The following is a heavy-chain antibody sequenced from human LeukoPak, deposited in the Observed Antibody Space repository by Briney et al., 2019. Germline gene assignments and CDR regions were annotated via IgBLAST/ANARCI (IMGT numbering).Heavy chain of an antibody. CDR2: INPNSGGT. CDR3: ARDGKYCSSTSCHGSSGYGMDV. CDR1: GYTFTGYY. V-gene: IGHV1-2*04. J-gene: IGHJ6*04. Sequence: ASVKVSCKASGYTFTGYYMHWVRQAPGQGLEWMGWINPNSGGTNYAQKFQGWVTMTRDTSISTAYMELSRLRSDDTAVYYCARDGKYCSSTSCHGSSGYGMDVWGKGTTVTVSS. D-gene: IGHD2-2*01.